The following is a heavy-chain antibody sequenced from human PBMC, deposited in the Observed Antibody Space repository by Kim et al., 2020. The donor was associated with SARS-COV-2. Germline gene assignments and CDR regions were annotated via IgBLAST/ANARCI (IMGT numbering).Heavy chain of an antibody. CDR3: ARGGGTSITTDWFDP. CDR1: GDPINGYY. CDR2: IHSNGNT. D-gene: IGHD3-16*01. J-gene: IGHJ5*02. V-gene: IGHV4-4*07. Sequence: SETLSLTCTVSGDPINGYYWSWIRQSAGRGLQWIGRIHSNGNTNYNPSLKSRVAMSVDTSKNEVSLKLKSVTAADSALFSCARGGGTSITTDWFDPWGQG.